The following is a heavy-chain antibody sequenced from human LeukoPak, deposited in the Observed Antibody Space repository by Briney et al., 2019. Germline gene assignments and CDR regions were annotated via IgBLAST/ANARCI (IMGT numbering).Heavy chain of an antibody. Sequence: GGSLTLSCTASGVPLSSYAIHWVRQPPGKGLEWVAVISYGGNNKYYEASVRGRFAIYRDNYKNTLYLQITSWRAADTAVYYCARGLCAAPTSPIDDYWGQGALVTVSA. CDR3: ARGLCAAPTSPIDDY. J-gene: IGHJ4*02. D-gene: IGHD2-15*01. V-gene: IGHV3-30*09. CDR2: ISYGGNNK. CDR1: GVPLSSYA.